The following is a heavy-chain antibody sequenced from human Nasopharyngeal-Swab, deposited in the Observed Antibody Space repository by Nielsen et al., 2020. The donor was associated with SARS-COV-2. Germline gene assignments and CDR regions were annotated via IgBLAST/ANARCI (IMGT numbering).Heavy chain of an antibody. J-gene: IGHJ2*01. V-gene: IGHV4-34*01. Sequence: SETLSLTCAVYGGSFSGYYWSWIRQPPGKGLEWIGEINHRGSTNYNPSLKSRVTISVDTSKNQFSLKLSSVTAADTAVYYCARGRYSSSWYGLIWYFDLWGRGTLVTVSS. D-gene: IGHD6-13*01. CDR1: GGSFSGYY. CDR3: ARGRYSSSWYGLIWYFDL. CDR2: INHRGST.